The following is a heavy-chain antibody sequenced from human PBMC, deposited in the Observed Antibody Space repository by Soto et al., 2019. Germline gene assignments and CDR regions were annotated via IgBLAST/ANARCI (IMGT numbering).Heavy chain of an antibody. CDR1: GGSLSGYY. CDR2: INHSGSA. D-gene: IGHD3-10*01. V-gene: IGHV4-34*01. J-gene: IGHJ4*02. Sequence: SETLSLSCAVSGGSLSGYYWSWIRQSPGKGLEWIGQINHSGSANYHPSLKSRVNIFVHTSGNEFSLVLSSVTAADTSVYYCARATGHYASGPYEGGHYYFAYWGQGTLVTVSS. CDR3: ARATGHYASGPYEGGHYYFAY.